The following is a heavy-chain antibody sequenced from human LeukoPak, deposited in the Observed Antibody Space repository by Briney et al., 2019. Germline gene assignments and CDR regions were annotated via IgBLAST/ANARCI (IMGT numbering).Heavy chain of an antibody. CDR3: ARDPVAAAAIGAFDI. D-gene: IGHD6-13*01. Sequence: GGSLRLSCAASGFTFGSYWMSWVRQAPGKGLEWVANIKQDGSEKYYVDSVKGRFTISRDNAKNSLYLQMNSLRAEDTAVYYCARDPVAAAAIGAFDIWGQGTMVTVSS. J-gene: IGHJ3*02. V-gene: IGHV3-7*01. CDR2: IKQDGSEK. CDR1: GFTFGSYW.